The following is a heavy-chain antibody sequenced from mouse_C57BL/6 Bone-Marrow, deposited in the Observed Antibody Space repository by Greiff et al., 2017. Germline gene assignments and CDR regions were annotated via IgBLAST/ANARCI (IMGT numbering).Heavy chain of an antibody. CDR1: GFTFSDYG. Sequence: EVQLMESGGGLMKPGGSLKLSCAASGFTFSDYGMHWVRQAPEKGLEWVAYISSGSSTIYYADTVKGRFTISRDNAKNTLFLQMTSLRSEDTAMYYCARPHYYGSSYVDYWGQGTSVTVSS. CDR2: ISSGSSTI. D-gene: IGHD1-1*01. CDR3: ARPHYYGSSYVDY. V-gene: IGHV5-17*01. J-gene: IGHJ4*01.